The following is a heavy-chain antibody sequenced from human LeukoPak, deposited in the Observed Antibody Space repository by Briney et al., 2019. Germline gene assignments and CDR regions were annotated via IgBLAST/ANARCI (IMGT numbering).Heavy chain of an antibody. D-gene: IGHD1-1*01. Sequence: GGSLRLSCAASGFTVSSNYMSWVRQAPGKGLEWVSVIYSGGSTYYAGSVKGRFTISRDNSKNTLYLQMNSLRAEDTAVYYCARDDNWNDRSFDYWGQGTLVTVSS. V-gene: IGHV3-53*01. CDR3: ARDDNWNDRSFDY. CDR1: GFTVSSNY. CDR2: IYSGGST. J-gene: IGHJ4*02.